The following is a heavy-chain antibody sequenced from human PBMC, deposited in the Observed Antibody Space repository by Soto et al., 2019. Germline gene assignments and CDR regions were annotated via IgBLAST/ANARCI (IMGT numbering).Heavy chain of an antibody. V-gene: IGHV1-69*01. Sequence: QVQLVQSGAEVKKPGSSVKVSCKASGGSFGSYAINWVRQAPGQGLEWMGGIIPIFGTSNYAQKFQVRVTITADESTSTAYMELSSRRSEDTAVYYCARTVVHATRNYYSYGMDVWGQGTTVTVSS. J-gene: IGHJ6*02. D-gene: IGHD2-15*01. CDR3: ARTVVHATRNYYSYGMDV. CDR1: GGSFGSYA. CDR2: IIPIFGTS.